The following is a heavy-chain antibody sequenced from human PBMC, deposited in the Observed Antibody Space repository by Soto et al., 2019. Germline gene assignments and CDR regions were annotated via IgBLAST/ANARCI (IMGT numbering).Heavy chain of an antibody. CDR3: ARGGYNEYYGMDV. CDR1: GFTVSTNY. V-gene: IGHV3-66*01. Sequence: EVQLVESGGGLVQPGGSLRLSYAASGFTVSTNYMSWVRQAPGKGLEWVSVIYSGGGTYYADSVKGRFTISRDNSKNTLYLQMNSLRAEDTAVYYCARGGYNEYYGMDVWGQGTTVTVS. J-gene: IGHJ6*02. D-gene: IGHD5-12*01. CDR2: IYSGGGT.